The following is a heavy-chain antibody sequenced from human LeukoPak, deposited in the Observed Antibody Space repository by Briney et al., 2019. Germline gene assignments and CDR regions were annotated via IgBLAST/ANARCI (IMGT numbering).Heavy chain of an antibody. CDR2: INSGNGNT. J-gene: IGHJ6*04. V-gene: IGHV1-3*01. CDR1: GYTFTSYA. Sequence: GASVQVSCKASGYTFTSYAMHWVRQAPGQRLEWMGWINSGNGNTKYSQKFQGRVTITRDTSASTAYMELSSLRSEDTAVHYCAGGAPTGYYYYYGMDVWGKGTTVTVSS. D-gene: IGHD3-9*01. CDR3: AGGAPTGYYYYYGMDV.